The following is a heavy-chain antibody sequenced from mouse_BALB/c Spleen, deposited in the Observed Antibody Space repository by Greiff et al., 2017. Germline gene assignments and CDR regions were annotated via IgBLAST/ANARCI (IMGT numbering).Heavy chain of an antibody. J-gene: IGHJ4*01. CDR1: GFTFSSYA. D-gene: IGHD2-10*02. V-gene: IGHV5-6-5*01. CDR3: ARGGKYGNYDYAMDY. Sequence: EVQVVESGGGLVKPGGSLKLSCAASGFTFSSYAMSWVRQTPEKRLEWVASISSGGSTYYPDSVKGRFTISRDNARNILYLQMSSLRSEDTAMYYCARGGKYGNYDYAMDYWGQGTSVTVSS. CDR2: ISSGGST.